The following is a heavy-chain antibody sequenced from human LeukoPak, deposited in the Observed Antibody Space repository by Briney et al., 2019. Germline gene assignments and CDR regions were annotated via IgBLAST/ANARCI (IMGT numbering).Heavy chain of an antibody. Sequence: GESLKISCKGSGYPFINYWIGWVRQMPGKGLEWMGIIYPGDSDIRYSPSFQGQVTISADKSISTAYLQWSGLKASDTAIYYCARRRGGYSAYEYWGQGTLVTVSS. J-gene: IGHJ4*02. V-gene: IGHV5-51*01. CDR3: ARRRGGYSAYEY. CDR1: GYPFINYW. D-gene: IGHD5-12*01. CDR2: IYPGDSDI.